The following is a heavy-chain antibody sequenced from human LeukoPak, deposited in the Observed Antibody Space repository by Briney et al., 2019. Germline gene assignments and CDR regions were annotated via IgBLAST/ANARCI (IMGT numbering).Heavy chain of an antibody. J-gene: IGHJ5*02. V-gene: IGHV3-64*01. Sequence: GGSLRLSCAASGFTFSSYAMHWARQAPGKGLEYVSAISSNGGSTYYANSVKGRFTISRDNSKNTLYLQMGSLRAEDMAVYYCARDGTTMVRGVIIPSWFDPWGQGTLVTVSS. CDR2: ISSNGGST. CDR3: ARDGTTMVRGVIIPSWFDP. D-gene: IGHD3-10*01. CDR1: GFTFSSYA.